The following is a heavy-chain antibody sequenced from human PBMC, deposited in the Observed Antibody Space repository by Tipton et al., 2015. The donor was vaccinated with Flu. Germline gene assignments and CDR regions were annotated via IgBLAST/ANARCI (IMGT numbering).Heavy chain of an antibody. J-gene: IGHJ4*02. CDR3: AKVDCGSYGCRRIDY. CDR1: GFTFNNYA. Sequence: SLRLSCAASGFTFNNYAFNWVRQAPGKGLEWVSRITDSGDNTYYADSVKGRFTISRDNSKNTLYLQMNSLRAEDSAVYYCAKVDCGSYGCRRIDYWGQGTLVTVSS. D-gene: IGHD2-21*01. V-gene: IGHV3-23*01. CDR2: ITDSGDNT.